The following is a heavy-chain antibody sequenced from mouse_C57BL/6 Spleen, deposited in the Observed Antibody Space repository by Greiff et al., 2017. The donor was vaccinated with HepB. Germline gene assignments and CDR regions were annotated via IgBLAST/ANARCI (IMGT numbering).Heavy chain of an antibody. CDR1: GYTFTSYW. CDR3: ARGLNGSSYSAWFAY. J-gene: IGHJ3*01. Sequence: QVQLQQPGAELVKPGASVKLSCKASGYTFTSYWMQWVKQRPGQGLEWIGEIDPSDSYTNYNQKFKGKATLTVDTSSSTAYMQLSSLTSEDSAVYYCARGLNGSSYSAWFAYWSQGTLVTVSA. V-gene: IGHV1-50*01. CDR2: IDPSDSYT. D-gene: IGHD1-1*01.